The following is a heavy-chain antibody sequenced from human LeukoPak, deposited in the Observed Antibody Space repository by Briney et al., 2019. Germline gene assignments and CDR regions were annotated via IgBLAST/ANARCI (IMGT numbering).Heavy chain of an antibody. D-gene: IGHD5-18*01. CDR1: GFTFSRYW. J-gene: IGHJ4*02. CDR3: AKDRYSYAFEYSDS. CDR2: INSDVSST. V-gene: IGHV3-74*01. Sequence: PGGSLRLSCAASGFTFSRYWMHWVRQAPGKGLVLVSRINSDVSSTNYADSVKGRFTISRDNSKNTLSLQVSSLRAEDTAVYYCAKDRYSYAFEYSDSWGQGTLVTVSS.